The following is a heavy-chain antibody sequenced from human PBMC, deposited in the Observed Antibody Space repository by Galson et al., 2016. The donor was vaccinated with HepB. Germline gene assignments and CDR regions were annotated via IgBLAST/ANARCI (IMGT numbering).Heavy chain of an antibody. CDR3: AKDYYGSGSWNDY. V-gene: IGHV1-2*02. J-gene: IGHJ4*02. CDR2: INPNSGGT. Sequence: VKVSCKASGYTSTDYYIHWVRRAPGQGLEWMGWINPNSGGTNYAQKFQGRVTMTRDTSISTAYMELSRLRSDDAAVYYCAKDYYGSGSWNDYWGQGTLVTVSS. CDR1: GYTSTDYY. D-gene: IGHD3-10*01.